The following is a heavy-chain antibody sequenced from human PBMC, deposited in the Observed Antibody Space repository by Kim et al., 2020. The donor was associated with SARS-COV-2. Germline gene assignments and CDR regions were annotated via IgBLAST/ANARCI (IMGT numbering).Heavy chain of an antibody. Sequence: SPSGGSTFYADSVKGRFSISRDNSKSTLYLQMNSLRAEDMALYYCARRGGWGQGTLVTVSS. V-gene: IGHV3-23*01. CDR2: SPSGGST. J-gene: IGHJ4*02. D-gene: IGHD1-26*01. CDR3: ARRGG.